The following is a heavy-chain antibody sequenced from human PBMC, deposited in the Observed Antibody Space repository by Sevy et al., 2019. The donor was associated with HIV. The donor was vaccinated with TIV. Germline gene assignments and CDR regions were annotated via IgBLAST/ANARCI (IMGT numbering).Heavy chain of an antibody. V-gene: IGHV1-24*01. Sequence: ASVKVSCKVSGYIFTELSMHWVRQAPGKGLEWMGGFDPEDGETIYAQKFQGRVTMTEDTSTDTDYMDLSSLRSEDTAVYYCATDSVLVKGRYYDSSGYYLHYWGQGTLVTVSS. CDR1: GYIFTELS. J-gene: IGHJ4*02. CDR2: FDPEDGET. D-gene: IGHD3-22*01. CDR3: ATDSVLVKGRYYDSSGYYLHY.